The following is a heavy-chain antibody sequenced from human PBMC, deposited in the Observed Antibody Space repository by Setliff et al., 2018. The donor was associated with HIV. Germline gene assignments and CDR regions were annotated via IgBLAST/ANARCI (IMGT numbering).Heavy chain of an antibody. CDR2: ISWSSGNI. D-gene: IGHD2-15*01. Sequence: HPGGSLRLSCTASGFAFESYAMHWVRQAPGKGLEWVSGISWSSGNIVYADSVKGRFTISRDNAKNSLYLQMNSLRVEDTAVYYCARVLGYCSGGSCYSYYFDYWGQGTLVTVSS. V-gene: IGHV3-9*01. J-gene: IGHJ4*02. CDR3: ARVLGYCSGGSCYSYYFDY. CDR1: GFAFESYA.